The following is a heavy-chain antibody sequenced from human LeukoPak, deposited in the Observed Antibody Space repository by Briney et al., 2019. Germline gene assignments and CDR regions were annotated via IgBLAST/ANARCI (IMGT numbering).Heavy chain of an antibody. CDR3: ARYFDWLLYLDY. V-gene: IGHV3-33*01. CDR1: GFTFSSYG. J-gene: IGHJ4*02. CDR2: IWYDGSNK. D-gene: IGHD3-9*01. Sequence: GGSLSLSCAASGFTFSSYGMHWVRQAPGKGLEWVAVIWYDGSNKYYADSVKGRFTISRDNSKNTLYLQMNSLRAEDTAVYYCARYFDWLLYLDYWGQGTLVTVSS.